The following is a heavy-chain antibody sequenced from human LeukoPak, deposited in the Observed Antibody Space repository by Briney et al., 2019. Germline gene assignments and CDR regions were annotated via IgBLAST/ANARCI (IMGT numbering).Heavy chain of an antibody. V-gene: IGHV1-2*02. D-gene: IGHD3-10*01. CDR2: ITPNNGGT. CDR1: GYTFTGYY. J-gene: IGHJ4*02. Sequence: ASVKVSCKASGYTFTGYYLHWVRQAPGQGLEWMGWITPNNGGTKYAQKFQGRVTMTRDMSISIAYMELSRLGSDDTAVYYCARGLYYYGSGSPLDYWGQGTLITVSS. CDR3: ARGLYYYGSGSPLDY.